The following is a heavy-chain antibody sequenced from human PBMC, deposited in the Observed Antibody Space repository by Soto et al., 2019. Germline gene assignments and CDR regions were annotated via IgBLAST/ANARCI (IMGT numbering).Heavy chain of an antibody. CDR2: IMPVFRRP. CDR3: ARDKDRPQLGGNYYYILDV. V-gene: IGHV1-69*12. CDR1: GGTFRTSA. Sequence: QVQLVQSGAEVKKPGSSVKVSCKASGGTFRTSAISWVRQAPGQGLEWVGGIMPVFRRPKYAQNVQGRVTITADESTSTAYMELSSLRSDDTAIYYCARDKDRPQLGGNYYYILDVWGQGTAVTVSS. D-gene: IGHD3-3*02. J-gene: IGHJ6*02.